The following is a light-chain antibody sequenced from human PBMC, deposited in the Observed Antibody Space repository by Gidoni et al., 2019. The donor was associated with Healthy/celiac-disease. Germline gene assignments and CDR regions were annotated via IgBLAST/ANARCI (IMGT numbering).Light chain of an antibody. V-gene: IGLV2-11*01. CDR1: SSDVGGYNY. CDR3: CADAGSYTSPYV. Sequence: QSALTHPRSVSGSPGQSVTISCTGTSSDVGGYNYVSWYQQHPGKAPKLMIYDVSKRPSGVHDRFSGSKSCNTASLTISGLQAEDEADYYCCADAGSYTSPYVFGTGTKVTVL. CDR2: DVS. J-gene: IGLJ1*01.